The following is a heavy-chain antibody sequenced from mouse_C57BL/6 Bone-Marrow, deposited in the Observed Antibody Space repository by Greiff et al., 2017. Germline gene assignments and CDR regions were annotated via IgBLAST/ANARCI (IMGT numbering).Heavy chain of an antibody. Sequence: VQLQQSGAELARPGASVKLSCKASGYTFTSYGISWVKQRTGQGLEWIGAIYPRSGYTYYNEKFKGKATLTADKSYSTAYMELRSLTSEDSAVYFCASNDNDGFAYWGQGTLGTVSA. CDR3: ASNDNDGFAY. D-gene: IGHD2-4*01. V-gene: IGHV1-81*01. CDR1: GYTFTSYG. CDR2: IYPRSGYT. J-gene: IGHJ3*01.